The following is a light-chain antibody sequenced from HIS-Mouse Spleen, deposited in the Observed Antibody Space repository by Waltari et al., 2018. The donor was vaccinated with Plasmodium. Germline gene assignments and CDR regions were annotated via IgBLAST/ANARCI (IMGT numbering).Light chain of an antibody. V-gene: IGKV3-15*01. Sequence: EIVMTQSPATLSVSPGERATLSRRASQSVSSKLAWYQQKPGPAPRPLIYGASTRATGIPARFSGSGSGTEFTLTISSLQSEDFAVYYCQQYNNWSFTFGPGTKVDIK. CDR1: QSVSSK. J-gene: IGKJ3*01. CDR3: QQYNNWSFT. CDR2: GAS.